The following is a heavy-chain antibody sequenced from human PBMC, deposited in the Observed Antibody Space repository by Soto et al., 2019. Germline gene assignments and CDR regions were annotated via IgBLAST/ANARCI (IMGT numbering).Heavy chain of an antibody. V-gene: IGHV4-34*01. Sequence: SETLSLTCAVYGGSFSGYYWTWIRQPPGTGLEWIGEINHSGSTNYNPSLKSRVTISVDTSKNQFSLKLTSVTAADTAVYYCARGTKYGDYSRWFDPWGPGTLVTVSS. CDR1: GGSFSGYY. J-gene: IGHJ5*02. D-gene: IGHD4-17*01. CDR2: INHSGST. CDR3: ARGTKYGDYSRWFDP.